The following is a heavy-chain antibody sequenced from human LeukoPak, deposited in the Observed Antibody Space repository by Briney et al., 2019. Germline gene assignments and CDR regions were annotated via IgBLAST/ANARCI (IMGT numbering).Heavy chain of an antibody. Sequence: GGSLRLSCAASGFTFSSYAMSWVRQAPGKGLEWVANIKQDGSEKYYVDSVKGRFTISRDNAKNSLYLQMNSLRAEDTAVYYCAREYYGSGSYYIDYWGQGTLVTVSS. CDR1: GFTFSSYA. V-gene: IGHV3-7*01. CDR3: AREYYGSGSYYIDY. J-gene: IGHJ4*02. CDR2: IKQDGSEK. D-gene: IGHD3-10*01.